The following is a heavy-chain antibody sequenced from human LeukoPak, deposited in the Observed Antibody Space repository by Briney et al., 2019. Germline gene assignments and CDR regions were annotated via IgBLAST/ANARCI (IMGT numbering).Heavy chain of an antibody. Sequence: RGSLELSCAASGFTFSGSAMHWVRQASGKGLEWVGRIRSKANSYATAYAASVKVRFTISRDDSKNTAYLQMNSLKTEDTAVYYCTRHVNTAMDYWGQGTLVTVSS. CDR1: GFTFSGSA. D-gene: IGHD5-18*01. J-gene: IGHJ4*02. CDR2: IRSKANSYAT. V-gene: IGHV3-73*01. CDR3: TRHVNTAMDY.